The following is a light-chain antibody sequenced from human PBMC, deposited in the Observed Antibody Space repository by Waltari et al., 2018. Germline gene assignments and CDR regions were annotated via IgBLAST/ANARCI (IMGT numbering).Light chain of an antibody. CDR3: QSYDTDLSGWV. V-gene: IGLV1-40*01. Sequence: QSVLTQPPSVSGAPGQRVTISCIGSSSNLGAGYDVHRHFQLPSTAPKLLLYGNSDRPSGVPDRFSASKTGAFASLDITGLQAEDEAVYYCQSYDTDLSGWVFGGGTTVTVL. CDR2: GNS. CDR1: SSNLGAGYD. J-gene: IGLJ3*02.